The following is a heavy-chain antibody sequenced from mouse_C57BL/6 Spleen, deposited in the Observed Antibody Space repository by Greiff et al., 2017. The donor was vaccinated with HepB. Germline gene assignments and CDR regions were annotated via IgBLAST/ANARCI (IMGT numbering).Heavy chain of an antibody. V-gene: IGHV1-82*01. D-gene: IGHD2-3*01. Sequence: VQLQQSGPELVKPGASVKISCKASGYAFSSSWMNWVKQRPGKGLEWIGRIYPGDGDTNYNGKFKGKATLTADKSSSTAYMQLSSLTSEDSAVYFWARVIYDGYLRYFDVWGTGTTVTVSS. J-gene: IGHJ1*03. CDR3: ARVIYDGYLRYFDV. CDR1: GYAFSSSW. CDR2: IYPGDGDT.